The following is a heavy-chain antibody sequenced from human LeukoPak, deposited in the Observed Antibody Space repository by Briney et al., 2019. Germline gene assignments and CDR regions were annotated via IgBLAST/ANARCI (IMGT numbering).Heavy chain of an antibody. V-gene: IGHV3-23*01. CDR1: GITLSNYG. J-gene: IGHJ4*02. D-gene: IGHD3-22*01. CDR3: AKRGVVIRVILVGFHKEAYYFDS. CDR2: ISGSGGGT. Sequence: GGSLRLSCAVSGITLSNYGMSWVRQAPGKGLEWVAGISGSGGGTNYADSVKGRFSISRDNYKNTLYLQMNSLRAEDTAVYFCAKRGVVIRVILVGFHKEAYYFDSWGRGPLVTVSS.